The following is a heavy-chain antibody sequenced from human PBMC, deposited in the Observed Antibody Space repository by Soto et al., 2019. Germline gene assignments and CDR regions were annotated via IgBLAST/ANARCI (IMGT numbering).Heavy chain of an antibody. CDR3: ARHGLNLVTSTFDL. V-gene: IGHV5-51*01. CDR1: GYKFNSRW. D-gene: IGHD2-21*02. J-gene: IGHJ5*02. CDR2: IYPGDSDA. Sequence: GESLKISCRAPGYKFNSRWIGWVRQMPGKGLEWLGIIYPGDSDARYNPSFEGQVTISVDNSISTAYLQLRSLKASDTAIYYCARHGLNLVTSTFDLWGQGSLVTVSS.